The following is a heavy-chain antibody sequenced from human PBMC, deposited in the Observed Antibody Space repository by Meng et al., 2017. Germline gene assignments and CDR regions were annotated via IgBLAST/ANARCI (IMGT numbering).Heavy chain of an antibody. Sequence: VQLQGSGPGLVRPSETLSLTCTVSGGSVSSGSYYWSWIRQPPGKGLEWIGYIYYSGSTNYNPSLKSRVTISVDTSKNQFSLKLSSVTAADTAVYYCARDGATTVTTGWFDPWGQGTLVTVSS. D-gene: IGHD4-17*01. CDR2: IYYSGST. V-gene: IGHV4-61*01. CDR1: GGSVSSGSYY. CDR3: ARDGATTVTTGWFDP. J-gene: IGHJ5*02.